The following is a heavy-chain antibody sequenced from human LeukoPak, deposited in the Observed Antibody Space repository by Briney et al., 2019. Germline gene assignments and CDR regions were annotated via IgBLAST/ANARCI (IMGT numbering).Heavy chain of an antibody. D-gene: IGHD2-2*01. J-gene: IGHJ6*02. Sequence: GGSLRLSCAASGFRFTGYSMSWVRQAPGKGLEWVAGLGRSGEYTYYADSVKGRFTISRDNSKDTVSLQMNSLRAEDSAIYYCVKDRPCDPCMPMDAWGQGTTVTVSS. CDR1: GFRFTGYS. V-gene: IGHV3-23*01. CDR3: VKDRPCDPCMPMDA. CDR2: LGRSGEYT.